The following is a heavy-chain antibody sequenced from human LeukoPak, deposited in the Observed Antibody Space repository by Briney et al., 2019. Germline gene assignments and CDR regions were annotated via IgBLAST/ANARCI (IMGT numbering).Heavy chain of an antibody. CDR1: GFTFSNYW. D-gene: IGHD5-12*01. J-gene: IGHJ4*02. Sequence: GGSLRLSCAASGFTFSNYWMTWVRQAPGKGLEWVAHINQDGSEEHYMDSVKARFTISRDNAKNSLSLQMNSLRAEDTAVYYWVRDGGVSGYDLLDYWGQGTLVTVSS. CDR2: INQDGSEE. CDR3: VRDGGVSGYDLLDY. V-gene: IGHV3-7*01.